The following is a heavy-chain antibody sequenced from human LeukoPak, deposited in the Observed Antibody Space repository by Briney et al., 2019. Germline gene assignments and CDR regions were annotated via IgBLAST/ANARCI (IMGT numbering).Heavy chain of an antibody. J-gene: IGHJ6*03. D-gene: IGHD2-15*01. Sequence: SETLSLTCTVSGGSISSYYWSWIRQPPGKGLEWIGYIYYSGSTNYNPSLKSRVTISVDTSKNQFSLKLSSVTAADTAVYYCARVVGYCSGGSCYSTHSLYYYYYMDVWGKGTTVTISS. CDR3: ARVVGYCSGGSCYSTHSLYYYYYMDV. V-gene: IGHV4-59*01. CDR2: IYYSGST. CDR1: GGSISSYY.